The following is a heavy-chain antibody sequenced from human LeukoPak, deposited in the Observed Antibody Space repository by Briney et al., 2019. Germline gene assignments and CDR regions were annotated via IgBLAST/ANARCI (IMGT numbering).Heavy chain of an antibody. Sequence: SETLSLTCVVSGYSISSGYYWGWIRQPPGKGLEWIGSIFHSGITYYNPSLKSRVTISVDTSKNQFSLKLRSVTAADTAVYYCASHPTLYGGNLVWYFDYWGQGTLVTVSS. D-gene: IGHD4-23*01. V-gene: IGHV4-38-2*01. CDR1: GYSISSGYY. J-gene: IGHJ4*02. CDR2: IFHSGIT. CDR3: ASHPTLYGGNLVWYFDY.